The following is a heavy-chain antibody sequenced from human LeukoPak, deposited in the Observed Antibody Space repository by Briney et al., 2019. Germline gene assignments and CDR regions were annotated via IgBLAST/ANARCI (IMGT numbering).Heavy chain of an antibody. Sequence: GGTLRLSCAASGFTFSSYGMSWVRQAPGKGLEWVSAISGSGGSTYYADSVKGRFTISRDNSKNTLYLQMNSLRAEDTAVYYCAKDLAGATGGFDYWGQGTLVTVSS. V-gene: IGHV3-23*01. J-gene: IGHJ4*02. CDR3: AKDLAGATGGFDY. D-gene: IGHD1-26*01. CDR2: ISGSGGST. CDR1: GFTFSSYG.